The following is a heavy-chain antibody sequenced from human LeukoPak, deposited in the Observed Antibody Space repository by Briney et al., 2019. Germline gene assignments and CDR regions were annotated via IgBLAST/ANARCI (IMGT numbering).Heavy chain of an antibody. J-gene: IGHJ4*02. CDR2: INHSGST. D-gene: IGHD3-10*01. Sequence: SETLSLTCAVYGGSFSGYYWSWIRQPPGKGLEWIGEINHSGSTNYNPSLKSRVTISVDTSKNQFSLKLSSVTAADTAVYHCARFPYYYYGSGSYAGTIDYWGQGTLVTVSS. V-gene: IGHV4-34*01. CDR3: ARFPYYYYGSGSYAGTIDY. CDR1: GGSFSGYY.